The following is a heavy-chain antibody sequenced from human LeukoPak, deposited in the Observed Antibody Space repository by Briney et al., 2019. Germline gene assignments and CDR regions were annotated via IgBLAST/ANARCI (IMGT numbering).Heavy chain of an antibody. J-gene: IGHJ5*02. V-gene: IGHV3-20*04. CDR3: ASSRYSSSSHPHWFDP. CDR2: INWNGGST. Sequence: PGGSLRLSCAASGFTFDDYGMSWVRQAPGKGLEWVSGINWNGGSTGYADSVKGRFTISRDNAKNSLYLQMNSLRAEDTALYYCASSRYSSSSHPHWFDPWGQGTLVTVSS. CDR1: GFTFDDYG. D-gene: IGHD6-6*01.